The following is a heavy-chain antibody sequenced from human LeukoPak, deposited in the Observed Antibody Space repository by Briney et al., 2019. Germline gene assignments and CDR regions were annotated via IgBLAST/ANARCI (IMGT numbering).Heavy chain of an antibody. Sequence: GGSLRLSCAGSGFAFESFTMTWVRQAPGKRLEWVSLISATSSDINYAESVRGRFTISRDNAKNSLFLQMDSLRVEDTAIYYCAKGLFSAYDKYLDSWGQGTLVTVSS. V-gene: IGHV3-21*03. CDR2: ISATSSDI. CDR3: AKGLFSAYDKYLDS. J-gene: IGHJ4*02. CDR1: GFAFESFT. D-gene: IGHD5-12*01.